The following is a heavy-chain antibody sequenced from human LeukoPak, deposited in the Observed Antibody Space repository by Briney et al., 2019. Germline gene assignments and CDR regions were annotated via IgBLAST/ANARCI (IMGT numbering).Heavy chain of an antibody. Sequence: GASVKVSCKASGYTVTSYDINWVRQATGQGLEWMGWLNPNSANTGYAQKFQGRITMTRNTSISTVYMELSSLISEDTAVYYCARGNRYCSGGSCYEAFDYWGQATLVTVSS. D-gene: IGHD2-15*01. CDR2: LNPNSANT. J-gene: IGHJ4*02. CDR1: GYTVTSYD. CDR3: ARGNRYCSGGSCYEAFDY. V-gene: IGHV1-8*02.